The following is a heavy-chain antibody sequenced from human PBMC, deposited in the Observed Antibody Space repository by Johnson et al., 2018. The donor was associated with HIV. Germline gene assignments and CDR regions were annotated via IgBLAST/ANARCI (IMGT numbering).Heavy chain of an antibody. CDR3: TTDLAADAFDI. J-gene: IGHJ3*02. Sequence: VLLVESGGGLVQPGGSLRLSCAASGFTFSSYAMHWVRQAPGKGLEWVGRIKSKTDGGTTDYAAPVKGRFTISRADSKNTLYLQMNSMKTEDTAVYYCTTDLAADAFDIWGQGTMVTVSS. CDR2: IKSKTDGGTT. V-gene: IGHV3-15*01. CDR1: GFTFSSYA.